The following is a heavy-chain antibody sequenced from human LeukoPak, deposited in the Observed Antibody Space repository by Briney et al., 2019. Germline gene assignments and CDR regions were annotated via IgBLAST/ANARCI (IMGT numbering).Heavy chain of an antibody. CDR2: ISRSGSTR. D-gene: IGHD3-10*01. V-gene: IGHV3-48*03. J-gene: IGHJ3*02. CDR3: ARVATMVRVPLDALDI. Sequence: PGRPLTLSCAASGFTFSACELTWVRQAPGKGLEWVSYISRSGSTRYYADSVKGRFTISRDNAKNSLYLQMNSLRAEDTAVYYCARVATMVRVPLDALDIWGQGTMVSVSS. CDR1: GFTFSACE.